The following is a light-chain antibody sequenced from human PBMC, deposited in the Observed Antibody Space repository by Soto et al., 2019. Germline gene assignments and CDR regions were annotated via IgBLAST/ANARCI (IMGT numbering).Light chain of an antibody. J-gene: IGKJ1*01. CDR3: HQYGGSPQT. V-gene: IGKV3-20*01. Sequence: EIVWTQSPGTRCLSPGERATLSCRASQSVSNYLAWYQRKPGQAPRLLIHGASSRATGIPDRFSGSGSGTDFTLTISRLEPEDFAVYYCHQYGGSPQTFGQGTKVDIK. CDR1: QSVSNY. CDR2: GAS.